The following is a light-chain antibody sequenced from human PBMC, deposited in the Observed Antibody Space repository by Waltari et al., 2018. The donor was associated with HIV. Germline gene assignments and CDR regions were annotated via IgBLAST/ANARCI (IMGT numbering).Light chain of an antibody. V-gene: IGKV3-15*01. J-gene: IGKJ2*01. Sequence: EIVMTQSPATLSVSPGERATLSCRASQSVSSKLAWYQQKPGQAPRLLIYGASTRATGIPARFSGSGSGTEFTLTISSLQSEDFAVYYCQQYNNWPPGNTFGQGTKLESK. CDR2: GAS. CDR3: QQYNNWPPGNT. CDR1: QSVSSK.